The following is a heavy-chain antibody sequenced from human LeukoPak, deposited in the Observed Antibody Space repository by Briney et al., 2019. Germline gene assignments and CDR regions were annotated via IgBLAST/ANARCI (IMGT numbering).Heavy chain of an antibody. J-gene: IGHJ4*02. Sequence: GGSLRLSCAASGFTVSSNYMSWVRQAPGKGLEWVSVIYSGGSTYYADSVKGRFTISRDNSKNTLYLQMNSLRAEDTAVYYCARELYITMVRGELDYWGQGTLVTVSS. D-gene: IGHD3-10*01. CDR2: IYSGGST. V-gene: IGHV3-53*01. CDR3: ARELYITMVRGELDY. CDR1: GFTVSSNY.